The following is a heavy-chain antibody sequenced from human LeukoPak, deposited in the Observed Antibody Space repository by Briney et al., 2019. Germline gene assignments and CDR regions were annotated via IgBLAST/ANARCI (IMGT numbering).Heavy chain of an antibody. D-gene: IGHD6-13*01. V-gene: IGHV3-30*02. CDR2: IRFDGSDK. CDR1: GFTFNTYA. Sequence: RTGGSLRLSCAASGFTFNTYAMHWVRQAPGKGLEWVAFIRFDGSDKYYGDSVRGRFTIPRDNSKNTVYLQMNSLRAEDTAVYYCAKAYGYSTSWSLDYWGQGTLVTVSS. CDR3: AKAYGYSTSWSLDY. J-gene: IGHJ4*02.